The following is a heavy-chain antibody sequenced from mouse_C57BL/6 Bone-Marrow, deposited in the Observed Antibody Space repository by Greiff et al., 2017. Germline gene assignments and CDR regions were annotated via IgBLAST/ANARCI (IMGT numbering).Heavy chain of an antibody. Sequence: QVQLQQPGAELVMPGASVKLSCKASGYTFTSYWMHWVKQRPGQGLEWIGEIDPSDSYTNYNQKFKGKSTLTVAKSYSTAYMQISRLTSADSAVYDLTRGDITTVPLDYWGQGTTLTVSS. V-gene: IGHV1-69*01. CDR1: GYTFTSYW. CDR2: IDPSDSYT. J-gene: IGHJ2*01. D-gene: IGHD1-1*01. CDR3: TRGDITTVPLDY.